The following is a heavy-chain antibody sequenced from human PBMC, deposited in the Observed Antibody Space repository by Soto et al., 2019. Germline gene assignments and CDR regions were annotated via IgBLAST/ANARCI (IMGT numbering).Heavy chain of an antibody. D-gene: IGHD6-13*01. J-gene: IGHJ2*01. CDR1: GDYISSHY. V-gene: IGHV4-59*08. CDR2: VYHSGQP. Sequence: QVQLQESGPGLVKPSEALSLTCTVSGDYISSHYWSWIRQPPGKGLEWIGYVYHSGQPDSNPSLNARVTLAMDTSTNQTSLSLTPPTAADAAVYYCARPKGIAPAIWYFDLWGRGTLVTVSS. CDR3: ARPKGIAPAIWYFDL.